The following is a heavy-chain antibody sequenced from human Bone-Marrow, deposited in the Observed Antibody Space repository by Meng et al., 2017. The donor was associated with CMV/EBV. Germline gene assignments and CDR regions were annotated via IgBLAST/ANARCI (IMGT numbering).Heavy chain of an antibody. CDR3: ARDPGTRYCSGGSCYSNYYYGMDV. D-gene: IGHD2-15*01. Sequence: ASVKVSCKASGYTFTGYYMHWVRQAPGQGLEWMGWINPNSGGTKYAQKFQGRVTITTDESTSTAYMELSSLRSEDTAVYYCARDPGTRYCSGGSCYSNYYYGMDVWGQGTTVTVSS. CDR2: INPNSGGT. CDR1: GYTFTGYY. V-gene: IGHV1-2*02. J-gene: IGHJ6*02.